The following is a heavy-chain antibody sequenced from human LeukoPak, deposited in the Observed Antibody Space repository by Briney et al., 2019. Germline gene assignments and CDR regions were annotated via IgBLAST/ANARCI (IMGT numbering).Heavy chain of an antibody. CDR2: IYSGGST. CDR3: WRGVLGYYYYGMDV. V-gene: IGHV3-53*01. D-gene: IGHD2/OR15-2a*01. CDR1: GFIVSNNF. Sequence: GGSLRLSCAASGFIVSNNFMSWVRQAPGKGLEWVSVIYSGGSTYYADSVKGRFTISRDNSKNTLYLQMNSLRAEDTAVYYCWRGVLGYYYYGMDVWGQGTTVTVSS. J-gene: IGHJ6*02.